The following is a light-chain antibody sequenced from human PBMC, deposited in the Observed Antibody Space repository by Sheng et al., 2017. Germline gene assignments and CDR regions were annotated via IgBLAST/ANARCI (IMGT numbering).Light chain of an antibody. CDR1: QSVSSG. CDR3: QQRSTWPLS. Sequence: EIVMTQSPATLSVSPGERATLSCKASQSVSSGLAWYQQKPAQAPRLLLFDASNRASDIPVRFSGSGSGTDFTLTISSLEPEDFAVYYCQQRSTWPLSFGGGTKVEI. J-gene: IGKJ4*01. CDR2: DAS. V-gene: IGKV3-11*01.